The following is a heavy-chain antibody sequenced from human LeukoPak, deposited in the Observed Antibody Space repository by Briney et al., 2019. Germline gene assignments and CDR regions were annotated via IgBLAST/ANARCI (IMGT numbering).Heavy chain of an antibody. J-gene: IGHJ4*02. Sequence: GGSLRLSCAASGFTFSSYGMSWVRQAPGKGLEWVSAISGSGGSTYYADSVKGRFTISRDNSKNTLYLQMNSLRAEDTAVYYCARRHSGYDSPFDYWGQGTLVTVSS. CDR3: ARRHSGYDSPFDY. CDR2: ISGSGGST. V-gene: IGHV3-23*01. CDR1: GFTFSSYG. D-gene: IGHD5-12*01.